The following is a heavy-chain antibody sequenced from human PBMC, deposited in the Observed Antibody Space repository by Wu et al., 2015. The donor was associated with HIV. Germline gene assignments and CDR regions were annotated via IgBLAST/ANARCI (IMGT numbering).Heavy chain of an antibody. J-gene: IGHJ5*02. CDR1: GFTFNNKY. CDR3: ARGGGFCSGTSCLDL. Sequence: QVQLVQSGAEVKKPGASVKVSCKASGFTFNNKYMHWVRQAPGHGLEWVGRINPSSGSTSYAQRLKGRVSMTRDTSTATVYMDLNSLRSEDTALYFCARGGGFCSGTSCLDLWGQGTLVSVFS. CDR2: INPSSGST. V-gene: IGHV1-46*02. D-gene: IGHD2-15*01.